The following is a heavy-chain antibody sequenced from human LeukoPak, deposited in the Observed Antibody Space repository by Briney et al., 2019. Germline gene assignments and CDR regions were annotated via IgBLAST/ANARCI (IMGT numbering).Heavy chain of an antibody. CDR2: MYYSGST. Sequence: SETLSLTCTVSGGSISSSSYYWGWIRQPPGKGLEWIGSMYYSGSTYYNPSLKNRVTITVDTSNNQFSLKLTSVTAADTAVYYGARVYYDSLLRAGVGIDYWGQGTLVTVSS. J-gene: IGHJ4*02. D-gene: IGHD3-22*01. CDR3: ARVYYDSLLRAGVGIDY. V-gene: IGHV4-39*01. CDR1: GGSISSSSYY.